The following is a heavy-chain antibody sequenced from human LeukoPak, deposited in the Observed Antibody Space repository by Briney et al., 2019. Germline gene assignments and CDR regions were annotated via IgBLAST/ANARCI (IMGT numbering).Heavy chain of an antibody. CDR3: AREFTTGPY. Sequence: GGSLRLSCAASGFTFSSYSMNWVRQAPGKGLEWVSSISSSSSYIYYAGSVKGRFTISRDNAKNSLYLQMNSLRAEDTAVYYCAREFTTGPYWGQGTLVTVSS. D-gene: IGHD1-1*01. CDR2: ISSSSSYI. J-gene: IGHJ4*02. CDR1: GFTFSSYS. V-gene: IGHV3-21*01.